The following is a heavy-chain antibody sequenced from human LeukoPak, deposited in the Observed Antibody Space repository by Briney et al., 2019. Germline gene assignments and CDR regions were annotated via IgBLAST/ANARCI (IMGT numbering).Heavy chain of an antibody. D-gene: IGHD2-2*01. CDR2: INTNTGNP. J-gene: IGHJ5*02. CDR1: GYTFTSYA. Sequence: ASVKVSCKASGYTFTSYAMNWVRQAPGQGLEWMGWINTNTGNPTYAQGFAGRFVFSLDTSVSTAYLQISSLKAEDTAVYYCARDLGLGCSSTSCFMPTLHYNWFDPWGQGTLVTVSS. CDR3: ARDLGLGCSSTSCFMPTLHYNWFDP. V-gene: IGHV7-4-1*02.